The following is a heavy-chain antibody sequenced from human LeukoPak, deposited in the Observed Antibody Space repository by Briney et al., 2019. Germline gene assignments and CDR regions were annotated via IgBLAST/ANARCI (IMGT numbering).Heavy chain of an antibody. V-gene: IGHV3-7*01. CDR1: GFTFSTYW. D-gene: IGHD2-2*02. J-gene: IGHJ6*03. CDR2: VKQDGSEK. CDR3: ARARCSGTSCYNNYYYYMDV. Sequence: GGSLRLSCAASGFTFSTYWMSWVRQAPGKGLEWVANVKQDGSEKYYVDSVKGRFTISRDNAKNSLYLQMNSLRAEDTAVYYCARARCSGTSCYNNYYYYMDVWGKGTTVTVSS.